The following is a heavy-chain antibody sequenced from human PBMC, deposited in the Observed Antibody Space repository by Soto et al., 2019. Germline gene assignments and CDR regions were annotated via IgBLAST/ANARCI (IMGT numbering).Heavy chain of an antibody. D-gene: IGHD1-7*01. CDR1: GFTFSSYA. CDR3: ARVTGTTLYYYYGMDV. Sequence: GGSLRLSCAASGFTFSSYAMRWVRQAPGKGLEWVSAISGSGGSTYYADSVKGRFTISRDNSKNTLYLQMNSLRAEDTAVYYCARVTGTTLYYYYGMDVWGQGTTVTVSS. J-gene: IGHJ6*02. V-gene: IGHV3-23*01. CDR2: ISGSGGST.